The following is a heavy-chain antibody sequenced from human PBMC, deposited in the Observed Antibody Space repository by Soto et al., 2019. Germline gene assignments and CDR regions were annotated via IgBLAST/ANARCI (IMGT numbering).Heavy chain of an antibody. V-gene: IGHV1-69*13. J-gene: IGHJ4*02. CDR2: IIPIFGTA. D-gene: IGHD6-13*01. CDR1: GGTFSSYA. Sequence: ASVKVSCKASGGTFSSYAISWVRQAPGQGLEWMGGIIPIFGTANYAQKFQGRVTITADESTSTAYMELSSLRSEDTAVYYCARAGIAAAGKGLYFDYWGQGTMVTVYS. CDR3: ARAGIAAAGKGLYFDY.